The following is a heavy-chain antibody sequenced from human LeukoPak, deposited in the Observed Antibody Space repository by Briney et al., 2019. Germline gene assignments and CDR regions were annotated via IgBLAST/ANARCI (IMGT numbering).Heavy chain of an antibody. CDR1: GFTVSSNY. J-gene: IGHJ3*02. V-gene: IGHV3-53*01. CDR2: IYSGGST. D-gene: IGHD1-20*01. Sequence: GGSLRLSCAASGFTVSSNYMSWVRQAPGKGLEWVSVIYSGGSTYYADSVKGRFTISRDNSKNTLYLQMNSLRAEDTAVYYCAKTRITGTTRHDAFDIWGQGTMVTVSS. CDR3: AKTRITGTTRHDAFDI.